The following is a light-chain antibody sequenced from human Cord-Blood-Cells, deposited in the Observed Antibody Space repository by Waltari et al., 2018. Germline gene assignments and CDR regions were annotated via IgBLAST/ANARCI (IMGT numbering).Light chain of an antibody. V-gene: IGLV2-23*02. CDR1: RSDVGSYKL. CDR3: CSYAGSSTYVV. Sequence: QSARTHPASVSGSPGQSITISCTATRSDVGSYKLVSWYQQHPGKAPKPMIYEVSKRPSGVSNRFSGSKSGNTASLTISGLQAEDEADYYCCSYAGSSTYVVFGGGTKLTVL. J-gene: IGLJ2*01. CDR2: EVS.